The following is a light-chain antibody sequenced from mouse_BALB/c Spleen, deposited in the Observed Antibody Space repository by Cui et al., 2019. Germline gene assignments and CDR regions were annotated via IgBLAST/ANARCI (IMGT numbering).Light chain of an antibody. CDR3: LQYDEFPWT. V-gene: IGKV14-111*01. Sequence: DIIMNQSPSSMYASLGGRVTITCKASQDNNSYLSWFQQKPGKSPKTLIYRANRLVDGVPSRFSGSGSGQDYSLTISSLEYEDMGIYYCLQYDEFPWTFGGGTKLEIK. J-gene: IGKJ1*01. CDR2: RAN. CDR1: QDNNSY.